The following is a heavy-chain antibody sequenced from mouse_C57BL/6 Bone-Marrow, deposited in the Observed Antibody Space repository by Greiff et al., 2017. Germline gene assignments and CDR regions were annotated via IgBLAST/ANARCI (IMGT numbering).Heavy chain of an antibody. J-gene: IGHJ4*01. D-gene: IGHD2-4*01. Sequence: QVQLQQPGAELVKPGASVKMSCKASGYTFTSYWITWVKPRPGQGLEGIGDIYPGSGSTNYNEKFKSKATLTVDTSSSTAYMQLSSLTSEDSAVYYCARGRDDYGAGYWGQGTSVTVSS. CDR1: GYTFTSYW. V-gene: IGHV1-55*01. CDR3: ARGRDDYGAGY. CDR2: IYPGSGST.